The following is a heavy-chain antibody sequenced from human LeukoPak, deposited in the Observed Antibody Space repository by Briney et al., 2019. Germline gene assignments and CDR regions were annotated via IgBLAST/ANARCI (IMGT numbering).Heavy chain of an antibody. J-gene: IGHJ4*02. Sequence: SETLSLTCGVYGGSFRGYYWSWIRQSPGKGLEWIGYIYYSGSTNYNPSLKSRVTISVDTSKNQFSLKLSSVTAADTAVYYCARHVWLQPFDYWGQGTLVTVSS. D-gene: IGHD3-9*01. CDR3: ARHVWLQPFDY. CDR1: GGSFRGYY. CDR2: IYYSGST. V-gene: IGHV4-59*08.